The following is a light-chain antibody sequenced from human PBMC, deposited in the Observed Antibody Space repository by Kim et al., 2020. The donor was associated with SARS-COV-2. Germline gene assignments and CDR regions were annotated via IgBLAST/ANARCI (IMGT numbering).Light chain of an antibody. Sequence: ASVGDRVSITCRASQPIRRWLAWYQQKPGKAPKLLIYAASDVQRGVPPRFSGSGFGTDFNFTISSLQPEDFGTYYCQQANSFPLTFGGGTKVDIK. V-gene: IGKV1-12*01. J-gene: IGKJ4*01. CDR2: AAS. CDR1: QPIRRW. CDR3: QQANSFPLT.